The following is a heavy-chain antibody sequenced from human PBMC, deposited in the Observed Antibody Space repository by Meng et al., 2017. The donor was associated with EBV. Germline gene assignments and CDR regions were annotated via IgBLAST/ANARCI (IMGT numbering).Heavy chain of an antibody. D-gene: IGHD6-19*01. Sequence: QGQLVESGAEVKKPGASVKVSCKASGYTFTGYYMHWVRQAPGQGLEWMGRINPNSGGTNYAQKFQDRVTMTRDTSISTAYMELSRLRSDDTAVYYCARVGIAVAGTGDYWGQGTLVTVSS. CDR1: GYTFTGYY. CDR3: ARVGIAVAGTGDY. J-gene: IGHJ4*02. V-gene: IGHV1-2*06. CDR2: INPNSGGT.